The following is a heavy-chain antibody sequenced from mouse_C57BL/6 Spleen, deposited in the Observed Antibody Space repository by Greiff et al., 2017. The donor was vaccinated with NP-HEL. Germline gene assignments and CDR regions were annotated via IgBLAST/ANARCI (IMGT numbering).Heavy chain of an antibody. CDR3: AKGGYYSNYSYYAMDY. CDR2: ISSGSSTI. CDR1: GFTFSDYG. Sequence: EVQLQESGGGLVKPGGSLKLSCAASGFTFSDYGMHWVRQAPEKGLEWVAYISSGSSTIYYADTVKGRFTISRDNAKNTLFLQMTSLRSEDTAMYYCAKGGYYSNYSYYAMDYWGQGTSVTVSS. D-gene: IGHD2-5*01. V-gene: IGHV5-17*01. J-gene: IGHJ4*01.